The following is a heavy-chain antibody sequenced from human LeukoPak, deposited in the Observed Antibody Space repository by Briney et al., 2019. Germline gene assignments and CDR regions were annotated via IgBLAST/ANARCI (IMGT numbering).Heavy chain of an antibody. CDR1: GFTFSSYW. J-gene: IGHJ1*01. CDR2: INSDGST. D-gene: IGHD3-22*01. Sequence: GGSLRLSCAASGFTFSSYWMHWVRQAPGKGLVWVSRINSDGSTNYADSVKGRFTISRDNAKNTVSLQMNSLRAEDTGVYYCARAPSEIGGYYPEYFRHWGQGTLVTVSS. V-gene: IGHV3-74*01. CDR3: ARAPSEIGGYYPEYFRH.